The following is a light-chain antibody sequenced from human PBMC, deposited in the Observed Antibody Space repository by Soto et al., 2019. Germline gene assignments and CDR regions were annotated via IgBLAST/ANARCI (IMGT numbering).Light chain of an antibody. CDR1: SSNIGAGYD. CDR2: GNM. Sequence: QSVLTQPPSVSGAPGQRGTISCTGSSSNIGAGYDVQWYQQLPGTAPKLLIYGNMNRPSGVPDRFSGSKSGTSASLAITGLQAEDEADYYCHSYDSSMSAVVFGGGTKVTVL. J-gene: IGLJ2*01. CDR3: HSYDSSMSAVV. V-gene: IGLV1-40*01.